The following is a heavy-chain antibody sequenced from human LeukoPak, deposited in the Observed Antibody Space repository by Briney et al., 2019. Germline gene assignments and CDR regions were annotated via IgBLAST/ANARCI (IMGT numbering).Heavy chain of an antibody. D-gene: IGHD3-22*01. CDR1: GFSFSDYY. CDR2: ISGSSSHT. Sequence: PGGSLRLSCVVSGFSFSDYYMNWIRQTPGKGLEWLSYISGSSSHTLYADSVKGQFIISRDNAKNSLYLQMNSLRAEDTAVYYCARFELDSGGYATNFDSWGQGTLVTVSP. J-gene: IGHJ4*02. V-gene: IGHV3-11*06. CDR3: ARFELDSGGYATNFDS.